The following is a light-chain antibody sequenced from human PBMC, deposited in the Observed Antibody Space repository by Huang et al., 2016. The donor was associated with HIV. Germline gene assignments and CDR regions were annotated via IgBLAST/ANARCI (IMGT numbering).Light chain of an antibody. V-gene: IGKV1-9*01. J-gene: IGKJ3*01. CDR1: QGIGRY. CDR2: AAS. Sequence: IQLTQSPSSLSASVGDRVTITCRASQGIGRYLVWYQQKPGKSPKRRIYAASTLQRGVPSRFSGSGSGTDFTLTIGSLQPEDFAAYYCQQLKTYPITFGPGTQVDIK. CDR3: QQLKTYPIT.